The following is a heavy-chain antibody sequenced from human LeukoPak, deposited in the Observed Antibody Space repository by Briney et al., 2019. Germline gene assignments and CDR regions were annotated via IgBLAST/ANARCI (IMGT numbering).Heavy chain of an antibody. Sequence: ASVKVSCKASGYTFTGYYMHWVRQAPGQGLEWMGWINPNSGGTNYAQKFQGRVTMTRDTSISTAYMELSRLRSDDTAVYYCAKDRMGYNWNYDSEYNWFDPWGQGTLVTVSS. CDR1: GYTFTGYY. V-gene: IGHV1-2*02. D-gene: IGHD1-7*01. J-gene: IGHJ5*02. CDR3: AKDRMGYNWNYDSEYNWFDP. CDR2: INPNSGGT.